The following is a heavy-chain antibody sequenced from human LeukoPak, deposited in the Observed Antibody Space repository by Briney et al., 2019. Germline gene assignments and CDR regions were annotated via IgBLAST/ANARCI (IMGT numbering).Heavy chain of an antibody. J-gene: IGHJ4*02. Sequence: SETLSLTCAVYGGSFSGYYWSWIRQPPGKGLEWIGEINHSGSTNYNPSLKSRVTISVDTSKNQFSLKLSSVTAADTAVYYCARNRLLRPFDYWGQGTLVTVSS. CDR1: GGSFSGYY. D-gene: IGHD3-3*01. CDR2: INHSGST. CDR3: ARNRLLRPFDY. V-gene: IGHV4-34*01.